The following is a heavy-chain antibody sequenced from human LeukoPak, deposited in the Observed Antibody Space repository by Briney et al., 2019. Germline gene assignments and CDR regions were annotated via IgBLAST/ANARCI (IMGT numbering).Heavy chain of an antibody. CDR1: GFTFSSYG. J-gene: IGHJ4*02. CDR2: IWYDGSNK. D-gene: IGHD6-6*01. CDR3: ARDQAESSGFDY. V-gene: IGHV3-33*01. Sequence: PGGSLRLSCAASGFTFSSYGMHWVRQAPGKGLEWVAVIWYDGSNKYYADSVKGRFTISRDNSKNTLHLQMNSLRAEDTAVYYCARDQAESSGFDYWGQGTLVTVSS.